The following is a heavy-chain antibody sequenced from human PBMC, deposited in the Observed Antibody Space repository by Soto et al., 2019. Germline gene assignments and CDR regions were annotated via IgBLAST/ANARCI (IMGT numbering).Heavy chain of an antibody. CDR2: ISSSGSTI. J-gene: IGHJ1*01. Sequence: CYMIRIRQAPGKGLEWVSYISSSGSTIYYADSVKGRFTISRENAKNSLSLQMNNLRAEDTAVYYCARENSVQAWLHNCDQWGLRPLVTVSA. CDR3: ARENSVQAWLHNCDQ. D-gene: IGHD5-18*01. CDR1: CY. V-gene: IGHV3-11*04.